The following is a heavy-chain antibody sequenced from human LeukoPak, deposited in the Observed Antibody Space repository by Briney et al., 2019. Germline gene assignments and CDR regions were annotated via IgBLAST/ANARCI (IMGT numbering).Heavy chain of an antibody. CDR2: LNSDESST. CDR3: ARTNGDNWNDVSAFDI. CDR1: GFTFSSYW. V-gene: IGHV3-74*01. J-gene: IGHJ3*02. Sequence: GGSLRLSCAASGFTFSSYWMHWVRQAPGKGLVWVARLNSDESSTSYADSVKGRFAISRDNAKNSLYLQMNSLRAEDTALYYCARTNGDNWNDVSAFDIWGQGTMVTVSS. D-gene: IGHD1-1*01.